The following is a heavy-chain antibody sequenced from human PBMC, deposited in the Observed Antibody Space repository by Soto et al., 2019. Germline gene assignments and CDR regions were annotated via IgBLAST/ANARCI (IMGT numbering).Heavy chain of an antibody. CDR1: GFTFSSYA. Sequence: ESGGGVVQHGRSLRLSCAASGFTFSSYAMHWVRQAPGKGLEWVAVISYDGSNKYYADSVKGRFTISRDNSKNTLYLQMNSLRAEDTAVYYCARDPLPAVVVAATRDYWGQGTLVTVSS. CDR3: ARDPLPAVVVAATRDY. D-gene: IGHD2-15*01. V-gene: IGHV3-30-3*01. CDR2: ISYDGSNK. J-gene: IGHJ4*02.